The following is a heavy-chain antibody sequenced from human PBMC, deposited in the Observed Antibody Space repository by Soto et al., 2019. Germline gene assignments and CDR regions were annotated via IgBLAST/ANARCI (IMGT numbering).Heavy chain of an antibody. J-gene: IGHJ4*02. V-gene: IGHV3-23*01. CDR2: ISGNGGST. CDR1: GFSFSSYA. Sequence: EVQLLESGGGLIQPGGSLRLSCAASGFSFSSYAMSWVRQAPGKGLEWVSAISGNGGSTYYADSVKGRFTISRDNSKNTLHLQMNSLRPEDTAEYYCAKDKSSSGFYRSVFDYWGQGTLVTVSS. CDR3: AKDKSSSGFYRSVFDY. D-gene: IGHD3-22*01.